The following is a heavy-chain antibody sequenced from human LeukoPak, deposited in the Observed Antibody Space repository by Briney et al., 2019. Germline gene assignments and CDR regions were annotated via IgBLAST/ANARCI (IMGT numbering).Heavy chain of an antibody. D-gene: IGHD2/OR15-2a*01. CDR3: AKATRRNNAFNI. CDR2: ITWNSGSI. Sequence: GGSLRLSCAASGFTFSSYAMSWVRQAPGKGLEWVSGITWNSGSIGYADSVKGRFTISRDNAKDSLYLQMNGLRAEDTALYYCAKATRRNNAFNIWGQGTMVTVSS. J-gene: IGHJ3*02. CDR1: GFTFSSYA. V-gene: IGHV3-9*01.